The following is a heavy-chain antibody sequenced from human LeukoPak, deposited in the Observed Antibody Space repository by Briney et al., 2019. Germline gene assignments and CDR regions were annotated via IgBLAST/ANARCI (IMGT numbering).Heavy chain of an antibody. CDR1: GFTFTSSA. V-gene: IGHV1-58*02. Sequence: GASVKVSCKASGFTFTSSAMQWVRQARGQRLEWIGWIVVGSGNTNYAQKFQERVTITRDMSTSTAYMELSSLRSEDTAVYYCAVVGFGELFHYYYYMDVWGKGTTVTISS. D-gene: IGHD3-10*01. CDR3: AVVGFGELFHYYYYMDV. CDR2: IVVGSGNT. J-gene: IGHJ6*03.